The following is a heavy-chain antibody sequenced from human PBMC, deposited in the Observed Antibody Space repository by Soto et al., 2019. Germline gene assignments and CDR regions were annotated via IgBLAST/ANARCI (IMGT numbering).Heavy chain of an antibody. CDR1: GGTFRSYS. CDR2: IIPIFDIT. D-gene: IGHD3-22*01. V-gene: IGHV1-69*01. J-gene: IGHJ6*02. CDR3: ARPDEGGYSSNHHYYYALDV. Sequence: QVQLVQSGADVKKPGSSVKVSCKASGGTFRSYSISWVRQAPGHGLEWMGGIIPIFDITNYAQKFQGRVTITANETTSTAYMELSSLGSDDTAVYYCARPDEGGYSSNHHYYYALDVWGQGTTVNV.